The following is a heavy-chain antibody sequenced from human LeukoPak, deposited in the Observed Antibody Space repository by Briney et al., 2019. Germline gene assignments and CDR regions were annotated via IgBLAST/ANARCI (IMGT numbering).Heavy chain of an antibody. J-gene: IGHJ6*03. V-gene: IGHV3-21*01. CDR2: ISSSSSYI. CDR3: ASSPTNSSGWYFYYYYYYMDV. CDR1: GFTFSSYS. Sequence: GGSLRLSCAASGFTFSSYSMNWVRQAPGKGLGWVSSISSSSSYIYYADSVKGRFTISRDNAKNSLYLQMNSLRAEDTAVYYCASSPTNSSGWYFYYYYYYMDVWGKGTTVTVSS. D-gene: IGHD6-19*01.